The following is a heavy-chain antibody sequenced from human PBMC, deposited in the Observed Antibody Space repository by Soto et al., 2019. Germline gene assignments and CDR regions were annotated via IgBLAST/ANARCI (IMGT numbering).Heavy chain of an antibody. V-gene: IGHV3-15*01. Sequence: PGGSLRLSCAASGFTFSNAWMSWVRQAPGKGLEWVGRIKSKTDGGTIDYAEPVKGRFAISRDDSNNMVYLQMNSLKIEDTAVYYCTTDSYSTIIIVRFDYWGHGTLVTVSS. CDR3: TTDSYSTIIIVRFDY. CDR2: IKSKTDGGTI. J-gene: IGHJ4*01. CDR1: GFTFSNAW. D-gene: IGHD3-22*01.